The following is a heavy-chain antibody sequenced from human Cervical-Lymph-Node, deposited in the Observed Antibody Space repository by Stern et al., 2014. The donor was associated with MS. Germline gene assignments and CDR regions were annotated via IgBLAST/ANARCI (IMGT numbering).Heavy chain of an antibody. CDR3: VKRGITEVRGVRLGDY. J-gene: IGHJ4*02. CDR1: GFTFSSYG. D-gene: IGHD3-10*01. Sequence: QVQLLQPGGGVVQSGRSLRLTCKVSGFTFSSYGMHWVRQAPGKGLEWVSVISYDGSDTYYAESVKGRFTISRDNSKNTLYLEMRSLRPEDTAVYYCVKRGITEVRGVRLGDYWGPGTLVIVSS. CDR2: ISYDGSDT. V-gene: IGHV3-30*18.